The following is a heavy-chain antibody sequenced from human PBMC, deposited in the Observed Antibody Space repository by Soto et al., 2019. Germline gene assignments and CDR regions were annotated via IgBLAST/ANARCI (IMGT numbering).Heavy chain of an antibody. CDR3: ATQEVGGSYVYTFDP. Sequence: LSLTCAVSGSSISSGGYSWSWIRQPPGKGLEWIGYIYHSGSTYYSPSLKSRVTISVDRSKNQFSLKLSSVTAADTAVYYCATQEVGGSYVYTFDPWGQGTLVTVSS. V-gene: IGHV4-30-2*01. CDR2: IYHSGST. D-gene: IGHD1-26*01. J-gene: IGHJ5*02. CDR1: GSSISSGGYS.